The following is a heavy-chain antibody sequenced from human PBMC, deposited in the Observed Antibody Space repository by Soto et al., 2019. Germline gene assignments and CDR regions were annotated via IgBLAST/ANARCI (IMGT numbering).Heavy chain of an antibody. D-gene: IGHD3-22*01. CDR1: GFSLSSTGVG. J-gene: IGHJ4*02. CDR3: ARSGHNSGFFYYDY. V-gene: IGHV2-5*01. Sequence: QITLKESGPTLVKVTQTVTLTCTFSGFSLSSTGVGVGWIRQPPGKALEGLALINWNDDKRYNTSLKSRLTITKDTSKNQVVLTMTNMDHVATAAYSCARSGHNSGFFYYDYWGQGPLVTVSS. CDR2: INWNDDK.